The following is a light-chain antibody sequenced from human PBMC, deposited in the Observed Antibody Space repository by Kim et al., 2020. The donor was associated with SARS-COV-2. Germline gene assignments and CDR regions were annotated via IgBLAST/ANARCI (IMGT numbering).Light chain of an antibody. CDR3: QQSYGTPS. CDR2: LAS. CDR1: QNINTY. V-gene: IGKV1-39*01. J-gene: IGKJ4*01. Sequence: DIQLTQSPSLSASIGDRVTITCRASQNINTYLHWYQHRPGKAPKLLIFLASRFQSGVTSRFIASGSGTDFTLTINGLQPEDFATYYCQQSYGTPSFGGGTKVDIK.